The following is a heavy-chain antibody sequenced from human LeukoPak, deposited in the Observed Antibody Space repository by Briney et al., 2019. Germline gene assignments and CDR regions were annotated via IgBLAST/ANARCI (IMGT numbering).Heavy chain of an antibody. CDR2: ISGSGGST. CDR3: ARVIRAAPGKGYFDY. D-gene: IGHD6-13*01. Sequence: SGGSLRLSCATSGFIFSTYARSWVRQAPGKGLEWASSISGSGGSTYHADSVKGRFTISRDSSKNTLYLQMNSLRAEDTAIYYCARVIRAAPGKGYFDYWGQGTLVTVSS. V-gene: IGHV3-23*01. CDR1: GFIFSTYA. J-gene: IGHJ4*02.